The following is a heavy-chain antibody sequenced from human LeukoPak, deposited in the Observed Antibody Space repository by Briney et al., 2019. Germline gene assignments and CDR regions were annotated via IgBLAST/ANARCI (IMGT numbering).Heavy chain of an antibody. V-gene: IGHV3-33*08. CDR2: IWFDGSNK. D-gene: IGHD7-27*01. CDR3: ARDRDWGCSYCSY. Sequence: PGGSLRLSCAASGFTFSSTAMSWVRQAPGKGLEWVAVIWFDGSNKYYADSVKGRFTISRDNSKNTLYLQMNSLRAEDAAVYYCARDRDWGCSYCSYWGQGTLVTVSS. CDR1: GFTFSSTA. J-gene: IGHJ4*02.